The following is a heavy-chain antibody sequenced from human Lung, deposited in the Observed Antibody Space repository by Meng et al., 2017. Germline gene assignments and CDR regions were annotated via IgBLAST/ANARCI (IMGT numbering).Heavy chain of an antibody. J-gene: IGHJ4*02. V-gene: IGHV4-34*01. CDR3: ARGPTTMAHDFDY. CDR2: IIHSGST. CDR1: CGSFSDYY. D-gene: IGHD4-11*01. Sequence: QWRLQRWGQVFVMPSETPSPSRVVSCGSFSDYYWSWIRQPPGKGLEWIGEIIHSGSTNYNPSLESRATISVDTSQNNLSLKLSSVTAADSAVYYCARGPTTMAHDFDYWGQGTLVTVSS.